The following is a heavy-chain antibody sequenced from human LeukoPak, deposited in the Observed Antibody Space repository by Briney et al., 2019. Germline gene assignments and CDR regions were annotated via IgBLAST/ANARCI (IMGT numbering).Heavy chain of an antibody. CDR3: ARAGHGGNPGLR. Sequence: PGGSLRLSCAASGFTFSSYEMNWVRQAPGKGLEWVSYISSSGSTIYYADSVKGRFTISRDNAKNSLYLQMNSLRAEDTAVYYCARAGHGGNPGLRWGQGTLVTVSS. V-gene: IGHV3-48*03. J-gene: IGHJ4*02. CDR1: GFTFSSYE. D-gene: IGHD4-23*01. CDR2: ISSSGSTI.